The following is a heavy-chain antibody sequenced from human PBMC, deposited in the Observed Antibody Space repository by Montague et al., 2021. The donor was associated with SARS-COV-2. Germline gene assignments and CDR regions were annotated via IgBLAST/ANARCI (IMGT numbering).Heavy chain of an antibody. CDR2: IHYSGIX. CDR1: GDSISSGYFY. J-gene: IGHJ4*02. CDR3: ARHLAISGPAAVSDY. Sequence: SETLSLTCTVSGDSISSGYFYWGWIRQPPGKGLEWVGTIHYSGIXYYXSSLKSRVTISVDTSRNQFSLKLSSVTAADTAIYYCARHLAISGPAAVSDYWGQGTLVTVSS. D-gene: IGHD2-2*01. V-gene: IGHV4-39*01.